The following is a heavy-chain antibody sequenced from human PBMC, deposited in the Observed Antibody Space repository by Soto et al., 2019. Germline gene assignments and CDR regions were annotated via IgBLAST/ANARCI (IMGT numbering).Heavy chain of an antibody. CDR2: TNPNSGNI. CDR3: ARGRASGSYHLLDY. D-gene: IGHD3-10*01. J-gene: IGHJ4*02. CDR1: GDTFTTYD. Sequence: ASVKVSCKASGDTFTTYDINWVRQATGHGLEWMGWTNPNSGNIGYAQRFQGRVTMTRDTAIRTAYMEVSSLRSADTAVYYCARGRASGSYHLLDYWGQGTLVTVSS. V-gene: IGHV1-8*01.